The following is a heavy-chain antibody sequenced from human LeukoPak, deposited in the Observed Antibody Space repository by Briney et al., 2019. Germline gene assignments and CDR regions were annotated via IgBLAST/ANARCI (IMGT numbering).Heavy chain of an antibody. J-gene: IGHJ4*02. Sequence: GGSLRLSCAASGFTFSTYNMNWVRQAPGKGLEWVSSITSGGTYTYYADSVKGRFTTSRDNAKNSLSLQLSSLRAEDTAVYYCTRGHYDILTASYKWTPDYWGQGILVTVSS. V-gene: IGHV3-21*06. D-gene: IGHD3-9*01. CDR3: TRGHYDILTASYKWTPDY. CDR2: ITSGGTYT. CDR1: GFTFSTYN.